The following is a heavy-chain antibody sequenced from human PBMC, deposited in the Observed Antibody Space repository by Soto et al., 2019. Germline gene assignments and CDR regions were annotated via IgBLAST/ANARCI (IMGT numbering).Heavy chain of an antibody. CDR3: ATAHCGSTSCYYGY. CDR2: IIPIFGTP. D-gene: IGHD2-2*01. Sequence: QVQLVQSGAEVKKPGSSMKVSCKASGGTFSSYATSWVRQAPGQGLEWMGGIIPIFGTPNYARKFQGRVTIAADGSTSTAYMELSSLRSEDTAVYFCATAHCGSTSCYYGYWGQGTLVTVSS. CDR1: GGTFSSYA. J-gene: IGHJ4*02. V-gene: IGHV1-69*01.